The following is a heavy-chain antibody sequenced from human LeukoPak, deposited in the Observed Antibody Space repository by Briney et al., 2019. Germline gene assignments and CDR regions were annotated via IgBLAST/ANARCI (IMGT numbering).Heavy chain of an antibody. Sequence: ASVKVSCKASGGTFSSYAISWVRQAPGQGLEWMGRIIPIFGIANYAQKFQGRVTITADKSTSTAYMELSSLRSEDTAVYYCAGEIGYCSGGSCISPDVYFDYWGQGTLVTVSS. CDR1: GGTFSSYA. J-gene: IGHJ4*02. CDR3: AGEIGYCSGGSCISPDVYFDY. CDR2: IIPIFGIA. D-gene: IGHD2-15*01. V-gene: IGHV1-69*04.